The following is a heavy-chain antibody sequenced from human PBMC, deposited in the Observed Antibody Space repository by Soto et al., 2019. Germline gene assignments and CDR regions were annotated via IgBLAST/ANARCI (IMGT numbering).Heavy chain of an antibody. CDR1: GYTFSNYG. J-gene: IGHJ4*02. CDR3: ARGDILTGYFDF. V-gene: IGHV1-18*04. D-gene: IGHD3-9*01. Sequence: ASVKVSCKAAGYTFSNYGVTWVRQAAGQALEWMGCISTYNDDTNYAQNLQGRITLTTDTSTSTAYMELRSLTLDDTTLYFCARGDILTGYFDFWGQGTLVTVSS. CDR2: ISTYNDDT.